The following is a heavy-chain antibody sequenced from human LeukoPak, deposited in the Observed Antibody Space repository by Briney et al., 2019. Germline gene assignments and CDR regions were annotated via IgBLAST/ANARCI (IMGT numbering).Heavy chain of an antibody. V-gene: IGHV3-30-3*01. CDR1: GFTFSTYA. D-gene: IGHD4-17*01. CDR2: ISYDGSNK. Sequence: GGSLRLSCAAPGFTFSTYAMHWVRQAPDKGLEWVAVISYDGSNKYYADSVKGLFTISRDNSKNTLYLQMNSLRAEDTAVYYCAKERRNYGDYLNESPDYWGQGTLVTVSS. J-gene: IGHJ4*02. CDR3: AKERRNYGDYLNESPDY.